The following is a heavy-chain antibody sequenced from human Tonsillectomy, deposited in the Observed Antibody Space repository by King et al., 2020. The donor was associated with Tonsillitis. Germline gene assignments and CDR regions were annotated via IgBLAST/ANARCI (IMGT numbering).Heavy chain of an antibody. J-gene: IGHJ4*02. CDR2: SYYSGST. CDR1: GGSISRSSYY. Sequence: QLQESGPGLVKPSETLSLTCTVSGGSISRSSYYWGWIRQPPGKGLEWIGSSYYSGSTYYNPSLKSRVTILVDTSKNQFSLKLSSVTAADTAVYYCARVLPSRTRTPLTTGVVYWGQGTLVTVSS. V-gene: IGHV4-39*07. CDR3: ARVLPSRTRTPLTTGVVY. D-gene: IGHD4-23*01.